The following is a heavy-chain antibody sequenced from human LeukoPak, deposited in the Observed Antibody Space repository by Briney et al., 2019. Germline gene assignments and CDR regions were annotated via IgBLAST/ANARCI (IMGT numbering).Heavy chain of an antibody. D-gene: IGHD3-10*01. Sequence: GGSLRLSCAASGFTVSTNYMTWVRQAPGKGLEWVSVIYSGGDTYYSDSVKGRFTISRDNSKNTLYLQMNSLRAEDTAVYYCARTDYGSGSYSDHWGQGTLSPSPQ. J-gene: IGHJ5*02. CDR1: GFTVSTNY. CDR3: ARTDYGSGSYSDH. V-gene: IGHV3-53*01. CDR2: IYSGGDT.